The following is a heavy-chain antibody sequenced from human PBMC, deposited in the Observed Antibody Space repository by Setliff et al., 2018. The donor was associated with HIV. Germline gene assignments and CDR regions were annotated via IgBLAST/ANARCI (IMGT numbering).Heavy chain of an antibody. CDR3: ARVARVHPFDP. CDR1: GGSISSRSYY. CDR2: IYYTGIP. Sequence: PSETLSLTCTVSGGSISSRSYYWSWIRQPPGKGLEWIGLIYYTGIPTYNTSLKSRVTMSVDRSKNQFSLRLTSVTAADTAMYYCARVARVHPFDPWGQGTLVTVSS. V-gene: IGHV4-61*01. J-gene: IGHJ5*02.